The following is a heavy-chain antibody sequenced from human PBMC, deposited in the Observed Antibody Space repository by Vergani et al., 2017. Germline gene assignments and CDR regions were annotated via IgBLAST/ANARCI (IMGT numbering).Heavy chain of an antibody. CDR1: GGSISSGGYY. D-gene: IGHD3-22*01. J-gene: IGHJ4*02. V-gene: IGHV4-31*03. CDR2: IYYSGST. CDR3: AGTNLHTMIGTSFDY. Sequence: QVQLQESGPGLVKPSQTLSLTCTVSGGSISSGGYYWSWIRQHPGKGLEWIGYIYYSGSTYYNPSLKSRVTISVDTSKNQFSLKLSSVTAAATAVYYCAGTNLHTMIGTSFDYWGQGTLVTVSS.